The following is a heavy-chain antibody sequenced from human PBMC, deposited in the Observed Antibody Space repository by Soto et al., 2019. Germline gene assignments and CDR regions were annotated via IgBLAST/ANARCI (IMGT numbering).Heavy chain of an antibody. CDR2: INAGNGNT. D-gene: IGHD6-19*01. Sequence: QVQLVQSGAEEKKPGASVKVSCKASGYTFTGYAMHWVRQAPGQRLEWMGWINAGNGNTKYSQKFPGRVAITRGTSASAAYMELSSLSSEDTAVYYCARAVAVAADFDYWGQGTLVTVSS. J-gene: IGHJ4*02. CDR3: ARAVAVAADFDY. CDR1: GYTFTGYA. V-gene: IGHV1-3*05.